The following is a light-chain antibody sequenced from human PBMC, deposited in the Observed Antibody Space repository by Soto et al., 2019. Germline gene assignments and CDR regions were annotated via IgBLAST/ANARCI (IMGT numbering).Light chain of an antibody. J-gene: IGLJ1*01. CDR2: DVS. Sequence: QSVLTQPASVSGSPGQSITISCTGTNSDVGGYNYVSWYQQHPGKAPKLMIYDVSNRPSGVSNRFSGSKSGNTASLTISGLKAEDEADYYCSSYTSSSTPYVFGTGTKLTVL. CDR1: NSDVGGYNY. CDR3: SSYTSSSTPYV. V-gene: IGLV2-14*01.